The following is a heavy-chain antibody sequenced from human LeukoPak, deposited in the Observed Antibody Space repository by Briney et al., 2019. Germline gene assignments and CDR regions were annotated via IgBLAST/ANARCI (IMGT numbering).Heavy chain of an antibody. CDR2: IYYSGST. Sequence: SETLSLTCTVSGDSISSTNYYWGWIRQPPGKGLEWIGSIYYSGSTYYNPSLESRVTISVDTSKNQFSLKLSSVTAADTAVYYCARDRYSYVIHWGQGTLVTVSS. J-gene: IGHJ4*02. V-gene: IGHV4-39*07. CDR3: ARDRYSYVIH. D-gene: IGHD5-18*01. CDR1: GDSISSTNYY.